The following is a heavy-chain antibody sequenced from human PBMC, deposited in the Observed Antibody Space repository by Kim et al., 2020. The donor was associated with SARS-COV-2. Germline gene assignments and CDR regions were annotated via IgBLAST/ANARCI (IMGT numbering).Heavy chain of an antibody. V-gene: IGHV1-2*02. CDR3: ARDLYYDSSGFDY. D-gene: IGHD3-22*01. Sequence: YAQKFQGRVTMTRDTSISTAYMELSRLRSDDTAVYYCARDLYYDSSGFDYWGQGTLVTVSS. J-gene: IGHJ4*02.